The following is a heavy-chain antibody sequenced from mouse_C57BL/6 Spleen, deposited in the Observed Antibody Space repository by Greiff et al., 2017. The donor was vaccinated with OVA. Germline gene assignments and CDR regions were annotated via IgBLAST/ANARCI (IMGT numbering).Heavy chain of an antibody. CDR2: IWRGGST. V-gene: IGHV2-5*01. CDR3: AKHGSSYGWYFDV. D-gene: IGHD1-1*01. CDR1: GFSLTSYG. Sequence: VKVIESGPGLVQPSQSLSITCTVSGFSLTSYGVHWVRQSPGKGLEWLGVIWRGGSTDYNAAFMSRLSITKDNSKSQVFFKMNSLQADDTAIYYCAKHGSSYGWYFDVLGTGTTVTVSS. J-gene: IGHJ1*03.